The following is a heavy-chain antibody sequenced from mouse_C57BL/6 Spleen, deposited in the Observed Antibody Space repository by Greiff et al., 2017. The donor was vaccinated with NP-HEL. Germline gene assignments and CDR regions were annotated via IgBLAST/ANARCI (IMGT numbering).Heavy chain of an antibody. D-gene: IGHD2-1*01. Sequence: VQLQQSGPGLVKPSQSLSLTCSVTGYSITSGYYWNWIRQFPGNKLEWMGYISYDGSNNYNPSLKNRISITRDTSKNQFFLTLNSVTTEDTATYYCARDQGSYYGNFYYAMDYWGQGTSVTVSS. CDR2: ISYDGSN. CDR3: ARDQGSYYGNFYYAMDY. CDR1: GYSITSGYY. V-gene: IGHV3-6*01. J-gene: IGHJ4*01.